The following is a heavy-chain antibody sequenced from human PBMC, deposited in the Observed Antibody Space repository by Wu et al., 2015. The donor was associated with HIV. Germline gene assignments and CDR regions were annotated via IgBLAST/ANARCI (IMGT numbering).Heavy chain of an antibody. V-gene: IGHV1-18*01. CDR2: ISAYNGNT. CDR1: GYTFTSYG. CDR3: ARDSVPIAAAGKGGLGTSMDAFDYR. J-gene: IGHJ3*02. D-gene: IGHD6-13*01. Sequence: QVQLVQSGAEVKKPGASVKVSCKASGYTFTSYGISWVRQAPGQGLEWMGWISAYNGNTNYAQKLQGRVTMTTDTSTSTAYMELRSLRSDDTAVYYCARDSVPIAAAGKGGLGTSMDAFDYRGAKGQWVTVSS.